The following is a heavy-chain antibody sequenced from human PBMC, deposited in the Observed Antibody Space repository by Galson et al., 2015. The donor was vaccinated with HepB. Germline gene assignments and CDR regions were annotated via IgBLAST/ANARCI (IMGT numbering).Heavy chain of an antibody. D-gene: IGHD2-15*01. CDR2: ISYDGSNK. CDR3: ARDRFAYCSGDSCFLVDC. CDR1: GFTFSGYV. Sequence: SLRLSCAASGFTFSGYVMHRVRQAPGKGLERAALISYDGSNKYYTDYVKVRFNISRYNSKNTLYLQMNSLRAEDTAVYYCARDRFAYCSGDSCFLVDCWGQGTLVTVSP. J-gene: IGHJ4*02. V-gene: IGHV3-30-3*01.